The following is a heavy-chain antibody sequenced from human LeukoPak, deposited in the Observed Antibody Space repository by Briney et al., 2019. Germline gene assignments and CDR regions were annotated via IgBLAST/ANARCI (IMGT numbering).Heavy chain of an antibody. Sequence: ASVKVSCKASGYTFTSYGISWVRQAPGQGLEWMGWISAYNGNTNYAQKLQGRVTMTTDTSTSTAYMELRSLRSDDTAVYYCARVVDYVWGSYRHYYFDYWGQGTLVTVSS. J-gene: IGHJ4*02. CDR2: ISAYNGNT. CDR3: ARVVDYVWGSYRHYYFDY. D-gene: IGHD3-16*02. CDR1: GYTFTSYG. V-gene: IGHV1-18*01.